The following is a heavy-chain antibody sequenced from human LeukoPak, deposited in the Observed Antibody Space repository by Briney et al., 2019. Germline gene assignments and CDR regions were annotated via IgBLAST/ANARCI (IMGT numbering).Heavy chain of an antibody. CDR2: INPNRGGT. CDR3: ARGPLYQLLFLDY. V-gene: IGHV1-2*02. J-gene: IGHJ4*02. D-gene: IGHD2-2*01. Sequence: ASVKVSCKASGYTITNNYMHWVRQAPGQGLEWMGWINPNRGGTNYAQKFQGRVTMTRDTSISTAYMELSRLRSDDTAVYYCARGPLYQLLFLDYWGQGTLVTVSS. CDR1: GYTITNNY.